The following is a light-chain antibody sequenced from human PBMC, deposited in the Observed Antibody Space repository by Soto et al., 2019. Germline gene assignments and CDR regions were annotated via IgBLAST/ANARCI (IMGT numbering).Light chain of an antibody. CDR1: QSVSGTY. CDR2: GAS. Sequence: EIVLTQSPGTLFLSPGERATLSSRASQSVSGTYLGWYQMKPGQSPRLVIYGASSRATGIPDRFRGSGSGTDFTLTITRLEPEDSAVYYCQQYGSPPLTFGGGTRVEIK. V-gene: IGKV3-20*01. J-gene: IGKJ4*01. CDR3: QQYGSPPLT.